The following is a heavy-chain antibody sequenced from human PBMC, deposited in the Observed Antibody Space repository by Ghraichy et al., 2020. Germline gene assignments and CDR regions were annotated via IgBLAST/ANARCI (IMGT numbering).Heavy chain of an antibody. V-gene: IGHV3-48*01. CDR3: ARGGGSDWYPYGVYLDY. D-gene: IGHD6-19*01. J-gene: IGHJ4*02. Sequence: GGSLRLSCAASGFTFSSYSMNWVRQAPGKGLEWLSYISSNSGTIYYADSVKGRFTISRDNAKNSLYLQMNSLRAEDTAVYFCARGGGSDWYPYGVYLDYWGQGTLVTVSS. CDR1: GFTFSSYS. CDR2: ISSNSGTI.